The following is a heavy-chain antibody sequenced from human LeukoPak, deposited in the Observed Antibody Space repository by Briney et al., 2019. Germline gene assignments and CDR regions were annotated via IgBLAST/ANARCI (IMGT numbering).Heavy chain of an antibody. CDR2: ISSSGTTT. Sequence: RGSLRLSCAASGFTFSSYEMNWVRQAPGKGLEWVSYISSSGTTTYYADSVKGRFTISRDNAKNSLYLQMNSLRAEDTAVYYCARDRGWPWGQGTLVTVSS. CDR1: GFTFSSYE. V-gene: IGHV3-48*03. CDR3: ARDRGWP. J-gene: IGHJ5*02. D-gene: IGHD6-19*01.